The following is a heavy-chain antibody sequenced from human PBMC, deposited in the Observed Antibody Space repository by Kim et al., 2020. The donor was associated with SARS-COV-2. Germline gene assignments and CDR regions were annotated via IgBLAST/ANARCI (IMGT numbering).Heavy chain of an antibody. V-gene: IGHV3-33*01. CDR3: ARDAVGSSWTEYYMDV. J-gene: IGHJ6*03. CDR2: IWYVGSNK. Sequence: GGSLRLSCAASGFTFSSYGMHWVRQAPGKGLEWVAVIWYVGSNKYYEDSVKGRFTISRDNSKNTLYLQMNSLRAEDTAVYYCARDAVGSSWTEYYMDVWGKGTTVTVSS. CDR1: GFTFSSYG. D-gene: IGHD6-13*01.